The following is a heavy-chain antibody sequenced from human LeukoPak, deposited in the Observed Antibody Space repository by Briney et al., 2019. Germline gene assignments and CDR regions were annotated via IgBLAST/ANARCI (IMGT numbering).Heavy chain of an antibody. CDR3: ARDKYDILTGYYNEYYFDY. CDR2: ISYDGSNK. J-gene: IGHJ4*02. CDR1: GFTFSNYA. Sequence: GRSLRLSCAASGFTFSNYAMHWVRQAPGKGLEWVAVISYDGSNKYYADSVKGRFTISRDNSKNTLYLQMNSLRAEDTAVYYCARDKYDILTGYYNEYYFDYWGQGTLVTVSS. D-gene: IGHD3-9*01. V-gene: IGHV3-30-3*01.